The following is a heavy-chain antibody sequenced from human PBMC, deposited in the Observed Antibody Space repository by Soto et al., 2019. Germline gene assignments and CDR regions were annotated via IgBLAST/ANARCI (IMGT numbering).Heavy chain of an antibody. J-gene: IGHJ5*02. CDR3: ASGSHYDFDP. CDR2: INHSGST. Sequence: SETLSLTCAVYGGSFSGYYWSWIRQPPGKGLEWIGEINHSGSTNYNPSLKSRVTISVDTSKNQFSLKLSSVTAADTAVYYCASGSHYDFDPWGQGTLVTVSS. V-gene: IGHV4-34*01. D-gene: IGHD3-3*01. CDR1: GGSFSGYY.